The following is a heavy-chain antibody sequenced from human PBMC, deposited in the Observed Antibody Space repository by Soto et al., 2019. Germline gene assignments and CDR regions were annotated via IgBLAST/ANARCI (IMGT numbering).Heavy chain of an antibody. J-gene: IGHJ6*02. CDR3: ARDHRYCSGGSCSLYYYYGMDV. CDR1: GGSISSGGYY. CDR2: IYYSGST. Sequence: TLSLTCTVSGGSISSGGYYWSWIRQHPGKGLEWIGYIYYSGSTYYNPSLKSRVTISVDTSKNQFSLKLSSVTAADTAVYYCARDHRYCSGGSCSLYYYYGMDVWGQGTTVT. D-gene: IGHD2-15*01. V-gene: IGHV4-31*03.